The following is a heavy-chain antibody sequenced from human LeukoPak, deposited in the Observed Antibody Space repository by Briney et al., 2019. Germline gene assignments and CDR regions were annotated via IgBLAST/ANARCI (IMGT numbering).Heavy chain of an antibody. D-gene: IGHD3-3*01. CDR3: ARGAYDFWSGYLRGGYYFDY. V-gene: IGHV4-34*01. Sequence: SETPSLTCAVYGGSFSGYYWSWIRQPPGKGLEWIGEINHSGSTNYNPSLKSRVTISVDTSKNQFSLKLSSVTAADTAVYYCARGAYDFWSGYLRGGYYFDYWGQGTLVTVSS. CDR1: GGSFSGYY. CDR2: INHSGST. J-gene: IGHJ4*02.